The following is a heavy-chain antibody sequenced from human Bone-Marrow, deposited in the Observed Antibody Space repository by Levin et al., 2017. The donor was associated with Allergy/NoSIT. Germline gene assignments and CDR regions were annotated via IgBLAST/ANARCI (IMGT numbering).Heavy chain of an antibody. J-gene: IGHJ4*02. CDR3: ARLDGYSLDY. CDR2: ISYRGST. CDR1: GGSISSAGYH. V-gene: IGHV4-31*03. D-gene: IGHD1-1*01. Sequence: SETLSLTCTVSGGSISSAGYHWTWIRQYPGKGLEWIVYISYRGSTYFNPSLKSRLTMSIDTSEQHFSLNLTSVSAADTAIYYCARLDGYSLDYWGQGALVTVSS.